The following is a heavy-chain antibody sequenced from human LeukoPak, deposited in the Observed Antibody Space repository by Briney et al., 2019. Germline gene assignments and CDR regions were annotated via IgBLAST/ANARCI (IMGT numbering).Heavy chain of an antibody. CDR3: ARVPRRQQLVLWWFDP. Sequence: ASVKVSCKASGYTFTGYYMHWVRQAPGQGLEWRGWINPNSGGTNYAQKFQGRVTMTRDTSISTAYMELSRLRSDDTAVYYCARVPRRQQLVLWWFDPWGQGTLVTVSS. V-gene: IGHV1-2*02. CDR1: GYTFTGYY. D-gene: IGHD6-13*01. J-gene: IGHJ5*02. CDR2: INPNSGGT.